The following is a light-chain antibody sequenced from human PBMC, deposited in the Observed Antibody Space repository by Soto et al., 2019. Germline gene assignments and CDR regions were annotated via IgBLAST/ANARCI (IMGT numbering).Light chain of an antibody. J-gene: IGKJ5*01. CDR2: GAS. Sequence: EIVLTQSPGTLSLSPEERATPSCRASQSVRSTSLAWYQHKPGQAPRLLIYGASSRATGIPDRFSGSGSGTDFTLTISRVEPEDFAVYYCQQYVSLPITFGQGTRVEIK. V-gene: IGKV3-20*01. CDR1: QSVRSTS. CDR3: QQYVSLPIT.